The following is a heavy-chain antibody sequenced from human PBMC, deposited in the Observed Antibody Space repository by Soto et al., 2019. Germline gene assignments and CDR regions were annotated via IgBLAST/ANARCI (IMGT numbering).Heavy chain of an antibody. Sequence: SGPTLVNPTQTLTLTCTFSGFSLSTSGVGVGWIRQPPGKALEWLALIYWNDDKRYSPSLKSRLTITKDTSKNQVVLTMTNMDPVDTATYYCAHRRRGGYNPRFDYWGQGTLVTVSS. CDR1: GFSLSTSGVG. CDR3: AHRRRGGYNPRFDY. CDR2: IYWNDDK. V-gene: IGHV2-5*01. J-gene: IGHJ4*02. D-gene: IGHD5-12*01.